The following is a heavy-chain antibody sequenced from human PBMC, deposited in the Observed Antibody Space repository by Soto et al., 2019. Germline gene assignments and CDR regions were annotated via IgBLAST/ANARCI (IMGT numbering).Heavy chain of an antibody. CDR1: GYTFTSYA. CDR3: ARLAVAGRNGFDY. Sequence: ASVKVSCKASGYTFTSYAMHWVRQAPGQRLEWMGWINAGNGNTKYSQKFQGRVTITRDTSASTAYMELSSLRSEDTAVYYCARLAVAGRNGFDYWGEGPPVPVPS. V-gene: IGHV1-3*01. J-gene: IGHJ4*02. D-gene: IGHD6-19*01. CDR2: INAGNGNT.